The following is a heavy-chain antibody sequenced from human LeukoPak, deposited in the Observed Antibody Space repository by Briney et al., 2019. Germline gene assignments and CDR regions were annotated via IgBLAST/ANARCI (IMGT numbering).Heavy chain of an antibody. CDR3: ARGLRYFDWPSLGY. D-gene: IGHD3-9*01. CDR1: GFTVSSNY. V-gene: IGHV3-66*02. J-gene: IGHJ4*02. CDR2: IYSGGST. Sequence: PGGSLRLSCAASGFTVSSNYMSWVRQAPGKGLEWVSVIYSGGSTYYADSVKGRFTISRDNSKNTLDLQMNSLRAEDTAVYYCARGLRYFDWPSLGYWGQGTLVTVSS.